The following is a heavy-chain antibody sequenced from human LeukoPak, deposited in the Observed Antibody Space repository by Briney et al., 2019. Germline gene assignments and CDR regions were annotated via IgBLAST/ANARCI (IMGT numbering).Heavy chain of an antibody. CDR3: ARADGDGGNSGLGY. J-gene: IGHJ4*02. CDR1: GASVSSGSYY. D-gene: IGHD4-23*01. V-gene: IGHV4-61*01. CDR2: IYYSGST. Sequence: SETLSLTCNVSGASVSSGSYYWSWIRQPPGKELEWIGYIYYSGSTSYNPSLKSRVTISVDTSKNQFSLKLSSVTAADTAVYYCARADGDGGNSGLGYWGQGTLVTVSS.